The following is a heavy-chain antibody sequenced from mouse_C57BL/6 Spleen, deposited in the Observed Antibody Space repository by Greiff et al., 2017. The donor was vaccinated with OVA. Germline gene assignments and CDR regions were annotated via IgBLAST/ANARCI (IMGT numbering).Heavy chain of an antibody. V-gene: IGHV1-18*01. D-gene: IGHD1-1*01. CDR1: GYTFTDYN. CDR2: INPNNGGT. J-gene: IGHJ3*01. CDR3: AREGYYYGSSYVKFAY. Sequence: DVQLQESGPELVKPGASVKIPCKASGYTFTDYNMDWVKQSHGKSLEWIGDINPNNGGTIYNQKFKGKATLTVDKSSSTAYMELRSLTSEDTAVYYGAREGYYYGSSYVKFAYWGQGTLVTVSA.